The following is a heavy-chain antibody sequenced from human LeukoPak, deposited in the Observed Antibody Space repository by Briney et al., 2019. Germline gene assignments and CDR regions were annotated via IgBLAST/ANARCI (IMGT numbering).Heavy chain of an antibody. V-gene: IGHV4-59*01. CDR2: IYYSGST. D-gene: IGHD2-2*01. CDR1: GGSISGYY. CDR3: ARDAIAEGYCSSTSCFRGHWYFDL. J-gene: IGHJ2*01. Sequence: SETLSLTCTVSGGSISGYYWSWIRQPPGKGLEWIGYIYYSGSTNYNPSLKSRVTISVDTSKNQFSLKLSSVTAADTAVYYCARDAIAEGYCSSTSCFRGHWYFDLWGRGTLVTVSS.